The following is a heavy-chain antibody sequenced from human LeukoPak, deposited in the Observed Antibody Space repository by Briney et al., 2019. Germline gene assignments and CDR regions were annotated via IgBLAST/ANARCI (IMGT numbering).Heavy chain of an antibody. D-gene: IGHD6-13*01. CDR2: INPNRGGT. Sequence: ASVKVSCKASGSTFTRYYMHLVRQAPGHGLEGMGWINPNRGGTNYGQKCQVRGTMTRDTSISTAYMELSRLRSDVTAVYYCARSAESSSWVEFDYWGQGTLVTVSS. V-gene: IGHV1-2*02. CDR1: GSTFTRYY. CDR3: ARSAESSSWVEFDY. J-gene: IGHJ4*02.